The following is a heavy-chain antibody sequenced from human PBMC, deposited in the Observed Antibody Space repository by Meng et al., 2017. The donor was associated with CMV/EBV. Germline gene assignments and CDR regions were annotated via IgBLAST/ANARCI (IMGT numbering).Heavy chain of an antibody. D-gene: IGHD5-24*01. CDR1: GYTSTSYD. Sequence: ASVKVSCKASGYTSTSYDINWVRQATGQGLEWMGWMNPNSGNTGYAQKFQGRVTITRNTSISTAYMELSSLRSEDTAVYYCARGFRDAGGTYYYYGMDVWGQGTTVTVSS. V-gene: IGHV1-8*03. CDR3: ARGFRDAGGTYYYYGMDV. J-gene: IGHJ6*02. CDR2: MNPNSGNT.